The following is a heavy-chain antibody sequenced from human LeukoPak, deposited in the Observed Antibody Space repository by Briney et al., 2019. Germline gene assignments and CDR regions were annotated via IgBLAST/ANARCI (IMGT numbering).Heavy chain of an antibody. Sequence: SVKVSCKTSGYTFTSYYMHWVRQAPGQGLEWMGIINPSGGSTSYAQKFQGRVTMTRDTSTSTVYMELSSLRSEDTAVYYCARALPATITIFGVGNWFDPWGQGTLVTVSS. CDR1: GYTFTSYY. V-gene: IGHV1-46*03. CDR3: ARALPATITIFGVGNWFDP. J-gene: IGHJ5*02. D-gene: IGHD3-3*01. CDR2: INPSGGST.